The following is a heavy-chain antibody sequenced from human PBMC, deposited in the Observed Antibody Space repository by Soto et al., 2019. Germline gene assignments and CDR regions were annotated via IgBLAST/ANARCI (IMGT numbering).Heavy chain of an antibody. CDR2: IKEDGSGK. CDR3: VKAWYNDVCGYYFTY. V-gene: IGHV3-7*01. J-gene: IGHJ4*02. CDR1: GFTFSSYW. Sequence: ESGGGLVPPGGSLRLSCAASGFTFSSYWMTWVRQAPGKGLEWVANIKEDGSGKYYVDSVKGRFTISRDNTKNSLYLQLNSLRAEDTATYYWVKAWYNDVCGYYFTYWGQGPLVTVSS. D-gene: IGHD3-3*01.